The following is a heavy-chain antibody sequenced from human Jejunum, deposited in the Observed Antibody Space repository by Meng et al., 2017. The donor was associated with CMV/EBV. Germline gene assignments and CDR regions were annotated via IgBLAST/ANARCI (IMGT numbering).Heavy chain of an antibody. CDR2: IRYDGDNK. Sequence: QMQLVESGXGGVQPGGSLRLSCAASGFTFSDYGMHWIRQAPGKGLEWVAFIRYDGDNKYYADSVKGRFTISRDNFNNMLYLQMNSLRTEDTAVYYCTKDQVLLWGQGTLVTVSS. J-gene: IGHJ4*02. CDR3: TKDQVLL. D-gene: IGHD3-10*01. V-gene: IGHV3-30*02. CDR1: GFTFSDYG.